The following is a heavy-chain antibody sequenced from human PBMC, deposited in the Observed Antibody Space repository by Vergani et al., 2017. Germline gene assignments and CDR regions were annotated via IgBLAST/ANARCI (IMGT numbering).Heavy chain of an antibody. J-gene: IGHJ4*02. CDR2: INWNGGST. V-gene: IGHV3-20*04. CDR3: ARDPEMTTIHPYFFDS. D-gene: IGHD5-24*01. Sequence: EVQLVESGGRAVRPGGSLRLSCAASGFPFDDFGLSWVRQVPGKGLEWVSGINWNGGSTGYADSVKGRFTISRDNAKNSLYLQMNNLRAEDTALYYCARDPEMTTIHPYFFDSWGPGTLVSVSS. CDR1: GFPFDDFG.